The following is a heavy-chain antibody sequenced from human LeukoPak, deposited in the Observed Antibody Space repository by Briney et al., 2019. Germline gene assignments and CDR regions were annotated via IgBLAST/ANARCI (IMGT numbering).Heavy chain of an antibody. CDR1: GYTFSKYD. D-gene: IGHD3-3*01. CDR3: MRGAGVGSITFDL. V-gene: IGHV1-8*01. J-gene: IGHJ4*02. Sequence: ASVKVPCKASGYTFSKYDINWVRQAAGQGLEWMGWMSPNNGNTGYAQKFQGRVTMTSDTSMSTAYMELSSLGSDDTAVYYCMRGAGVGSITFDLWGQGTLVTVSS. CDR2: MSPNNGNT.